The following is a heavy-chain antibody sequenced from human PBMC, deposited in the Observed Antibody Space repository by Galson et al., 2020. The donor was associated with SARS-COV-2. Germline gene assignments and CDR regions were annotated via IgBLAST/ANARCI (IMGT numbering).Heavy chain of an antibody. Sequence: QAGGSLRLSCAASGFTFSSYGMHWVRQAPGKGLEWVAVISYDGSNKYYADSVKGRFTISRDNSKNTLYLQMNSLRAEDTAVYYCARGGGYQLLFGNEYFQHWGQGTLVTVSS. CDR3: ARGGGYQLLFGNEYFQH. CDR2: ISYDGSNK. D-gene: IGHD2-2*01. V-gene: IGHV3-30*03. J-gene: IGHJ1*01. CDR1: GFTFSSYG.